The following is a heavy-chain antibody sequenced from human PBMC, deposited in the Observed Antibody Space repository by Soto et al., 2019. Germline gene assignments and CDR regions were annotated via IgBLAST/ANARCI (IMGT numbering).Heavy chain of an antibody. CDR1: GGSISSYY. V-gene: IGHV4-59*01. Sequence: SETLSLTCTVSGGSISSYYWSWIRQPPGKGLEWIGYIYYSGSTNYNPSLKSRVTISVDTSKNQFSLKLSSVTAADTAVYYCAAQGAYDFWSGYKADYWGQGTLVTVSS. J-gene: IGHJ4*02. CDR2: IYYSGST. D-gene: IGHD3-3*01. CDR3: AAQGAYDFWSGYKADY.